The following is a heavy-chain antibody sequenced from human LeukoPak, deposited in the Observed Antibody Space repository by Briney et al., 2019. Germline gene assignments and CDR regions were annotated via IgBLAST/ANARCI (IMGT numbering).Heavy chain of an antibody. CDR2: TSYDGSEK. V-gene: IGHV3-30*18. CDR3: AKPSGSGSNGYIDY. CDR1: GFTFSSYG. Sequence: GGALRLSCAASGFTFSSYGMHWVRQAAGKGLEWEATTSYDGSEKYYADSVKGRFTISRDNSKNTPYLQMSSLRAEDTAVYYCAKPSGSGSNGYIDYWGQRTLVTVSS. J-gene: IGHJ4*02. D-gene: IGHD3-10*01.